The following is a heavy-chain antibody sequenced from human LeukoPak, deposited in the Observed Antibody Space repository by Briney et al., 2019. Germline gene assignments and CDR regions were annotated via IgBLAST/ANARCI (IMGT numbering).Heavy chain of an antibody. CDR1: GFTFSTYG. Sequence: PGGSLRLSCAASGFTFSTYGVYWVRQAPGKGLEWVSSNSGGSSYYADSVKGRFTISRDNSKNTLYLQMISLRAEDTAVYYCAKDLGSSGWYIDYWGQGTLVTVSS. J-gene: IGHJ4*02. CDR3: AKDLGSSGWYIDY. V-gene: IGHV3-23*01. CDR2: NSGGSS. D-gene: IGHD6-19*01.